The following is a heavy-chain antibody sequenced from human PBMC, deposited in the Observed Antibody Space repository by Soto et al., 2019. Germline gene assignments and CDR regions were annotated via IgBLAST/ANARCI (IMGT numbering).Heavy chain of an antibody. Sequence: QVQLVESGGGVVQPGRSLRLSCAASGFTFSSYGMHWVRQAPGKGLEWVAIIAYDGSNTYYADSVKGRFTISRDNSKSTLYLQRNSLRAEDTAMYYCASVDSGNYYRSAFDIWGQGTMVTVSS. CDR3: ASVDSGNYYRSAFDI. J-gene: IGHJ3*02. V-gene: IGHV3-30*03. D-gene: IGHD1-26*01. CDR1: GFTFSSYG. CDR2: IAYDGSNT.